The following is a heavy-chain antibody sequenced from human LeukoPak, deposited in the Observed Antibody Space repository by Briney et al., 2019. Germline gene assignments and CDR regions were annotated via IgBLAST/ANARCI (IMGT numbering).Heavy chain of an antibody. CDR2: IYHSGST. CDR3: ARVAVPAVTGLNWFDP. J-gene: IGHJ5*02. D-gene: IGHD2-2*01. CDR1: GYSISSGYY. V-gene: IGHV4-38-2*02. Sequence: SETRSLTCTVSGYSISSGYYWGWIRQPPGKGLEWIGSIYHSGSTYYNPSLKSRVTISVDTSKNQFSLKLSSVTAADTAVYYCARVAVPAVTGLNWFDPWGQGTLVTVSS.